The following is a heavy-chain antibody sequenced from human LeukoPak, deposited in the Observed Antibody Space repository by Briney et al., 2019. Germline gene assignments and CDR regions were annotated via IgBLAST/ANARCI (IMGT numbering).Heavy chain of an antibody. Sequence: SETLSLTCTVSGGSISSYDWSWIRQPPGKGMEWIGYIYYSGSTNYNPSLKSRVTISVDTSKNQFSLKLSSVTAADTAVYYCARVRVSYSYGFSSGMDVWGQGTTVTVSS. CDR2: IYYSGST. CDR3: ARVRVSYSYGFSSGMDV. CDR1: GGSISSYD. D-gene: IGHD5-18*01. J-gene: IGHJ6*02. V-gene: IGHV4-59*08.